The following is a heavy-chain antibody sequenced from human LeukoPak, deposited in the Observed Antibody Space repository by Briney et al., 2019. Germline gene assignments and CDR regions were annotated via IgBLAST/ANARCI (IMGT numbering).Heavy chain of an antibody. Sequence: ASVKVSCKASGGTFSSYAISWVRQAPGQGLEWMGRIIPILGIANYAQKFQGRVTITADKSTSTAYMELSSLRCEDTAVYYCARWDYYDSSGYYVPWGYWGQGTLVTVSS. V-gene: IGHV1-69*04. CDR1: GGTFSSYA. D-gene: IGHD3-22*01. CDR3: ARWDYYDSSGYYVPWGY. J-gene: IGHJ4*02. CDR2: IIPILGIA.